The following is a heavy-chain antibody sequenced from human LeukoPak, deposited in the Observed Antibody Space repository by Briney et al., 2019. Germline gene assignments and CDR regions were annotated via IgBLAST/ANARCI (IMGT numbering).Heavy chain of an antibody. J-gene: IGHJ6*04. V-gene: IGHV3-30*04. CDR1: GFPFSSYA. D-gene: IGHD2-21*01. Sequence: GGSLRLSCAASGFPFSSYAMHWVRQAPGKGLEWVAVISYDGSNKYYADSVKGRFTISRDNSKNTLYLQMNSLRAEDTAVYYCARAMGEDYYYGMDVWGKGTTVTVSS. CDR2: ISYDGSNK. CDR3: ARAMGEDYYYGMDV.